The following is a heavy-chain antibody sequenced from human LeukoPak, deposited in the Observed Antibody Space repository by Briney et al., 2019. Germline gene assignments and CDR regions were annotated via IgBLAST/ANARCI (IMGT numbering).Heavy chain of an antibody. CDR1: GFTFSSYA. V-gene: IGHV3-23*01. CDR2: ISGSGGST. CDR3: AKEDLYYYDSSGYHPSSFGY. Sequence: QPGGSLRLSCAASGFTFSSYAMSWVRQAPGKGLEWVSAISGSGGSTYYADSVKGRFTISRDNSENTLYLQMNSLRAEDTAVYYCAKEDLYYYDSSGYHPSSFGYWGQGTLVTVSS. J-gene: IGHJ4*02. D-gene: IGHD3-22*01.